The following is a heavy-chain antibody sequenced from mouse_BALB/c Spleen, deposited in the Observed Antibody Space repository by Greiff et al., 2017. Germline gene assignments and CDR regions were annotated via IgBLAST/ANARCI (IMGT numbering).Heavy chain of an antibody. V-gene: IGHV10S3*01. Sequence: EADGGLVQPKGSLKLSCAASGFTFNTNAMNWVRQAPGKGLEWVARIRSKSNNYATYYADSVKDRFTISRDDSQSMLYLQMNNLKTEDTAMYYCVRDLTGTGTYWGQGTLVTVSA. CDR2: IRSKSNNYAT. D-gene: IGHD4-1*01. CDR3: VRDLTGTGTY. CDR1: GFTFNTNA. J-gene: IGHJ3*01.